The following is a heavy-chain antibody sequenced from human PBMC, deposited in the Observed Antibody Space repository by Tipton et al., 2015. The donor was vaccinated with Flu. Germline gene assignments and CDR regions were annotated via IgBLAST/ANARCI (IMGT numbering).Heavy chain of an antibody. V-gene: IGHV5-51*01. Sequence: QLVQSGAEVKKPGESLKISCKAFGNSFTNYWIGWVRQKPGKGLEWMGIVYLDDSDARYRPSFQGQVTISADKSINTAYLQWSSLKASDTAMYYCARQDSLAWSSWGQGTLVTVSS. CDR2: VYLDDSDA. J-gene: IGHJ5*02. CDR1: GNSFTNYW. D-gene: IGHD2-15*01. CDR3: ARQDSLAWSS.